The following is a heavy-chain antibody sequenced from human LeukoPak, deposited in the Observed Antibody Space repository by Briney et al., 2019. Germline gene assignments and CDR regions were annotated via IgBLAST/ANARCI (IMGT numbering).Heavy chain of an antibody. D-gene: IGHD3-10*01. CDR3: AKFGDYVGY. CDR1: GFTSIAYA. J-gene: IGHJ4*02. CDR2: ISGGGVTT. V-gene: IGHV3-23*01. Sequence: GGSLRLSCVGSGFTSIAYALTWARQAPGKGLEWVSGISGGGVTTYYADSVKGRFTNSRDNSKNTLYLQMNSLRAEDTAVYYCAKFGDYVGYWGQGTLVTVSS.